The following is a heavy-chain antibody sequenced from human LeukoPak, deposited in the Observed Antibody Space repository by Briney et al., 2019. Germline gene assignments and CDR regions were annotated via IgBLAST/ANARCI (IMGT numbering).Heavy chain of an antibody. CDR1: GYTFTSYY. V-gene: IGHV1-46*01. CDR3: ARDIANYGGKTEASDY. J-gene: IGHJ4*02. D-gene: IGHD4-23*01. Sequence: SVKVSCKASGYTFTSYYMHWVRRAPGRGLEWMGIFNPSGGSTRYAQKFQGRVTMTRDTSTSTVYMELSSLRSEDTAVYYCARDIANYGGKTEASDYWGQGTLVTVSA. CDR2: FNPSGGST.